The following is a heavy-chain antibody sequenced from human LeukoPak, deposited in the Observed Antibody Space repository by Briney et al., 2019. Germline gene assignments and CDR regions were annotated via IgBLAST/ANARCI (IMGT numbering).Heavy chain of an antibody. V-gene: IGHV4-4*07. CDR2: IYSSGST. J-gene: IGHJ3*02. D-gene: IGHD2-2*01. Sequence: SETLSLTCTVSGYSISSGYYWGWIRQPAGKGLELIGHIYSSGSTNYNPSLKSRVTMSVDTPKNQFSLKLNSVTAADTAVYFCARLRCSGNTCASRGAFDIWGRGTMVTVSS. CDR1: GYSISSGYY. CDR3: ARLRCSGNTCASRGAFDI.